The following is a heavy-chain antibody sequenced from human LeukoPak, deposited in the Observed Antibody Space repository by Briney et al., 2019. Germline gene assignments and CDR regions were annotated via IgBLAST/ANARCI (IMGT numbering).Heavy chain of an antibody. CDR1: GGSISSYY. V-gene: IGHV4-59*01. CDR2: IYYSGST. Sequence: SETLSLTCTVSGGSISSYYWSWIRQPPGKGLEWIGYIYYSGSTNYNPSLKSRVTISVDTSKNQFSLKLSSVTAADTAVYYCARAAVAAAGKVGWFDPWGQGTLVTVSS. D-gene: IGHD6-13*01. J-gene: IGHJ5*02. CDR3: ARAAVAAAGKVGWFDP.